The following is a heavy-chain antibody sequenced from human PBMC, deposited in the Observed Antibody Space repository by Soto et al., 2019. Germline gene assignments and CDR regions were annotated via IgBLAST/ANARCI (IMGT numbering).Heavy chain of an antibody. J-gene: IGHJ6*02. CDR1: GGTFSSYA. D-gene: IGHD2-21*02. CDR3: ARNGGNSGNYDYYGMDV. Sequence: QVQLVQSGAEVTKPGSSVKVSCKASGGTFSSYAISWVRQAPGQGLEWMGGIIPIFGTANYAQKFQGRVTITADESTSTACMELSSLRSEDTAVYYCARNGGNSGNYDYYGMDVWGQGTTVTVSS. V-gene: IGHV1-69*01. CDR2: IIPIFGTA.